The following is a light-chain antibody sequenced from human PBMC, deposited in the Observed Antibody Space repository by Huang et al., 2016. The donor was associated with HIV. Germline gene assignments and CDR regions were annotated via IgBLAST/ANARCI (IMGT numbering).Light chain of an antibody. Sequence: AIQMTQSPSSLSASVGDRVTITCRASQGVTDDLAWYQQKPGKAPKLLISGASTLRVGVPSRFSGSGSGTDFTLTISSLQPEDYATYYCLQDHNYPRTFGQGTKVEI. V-gene: IGKV1-6*01. CDR1: QGVTDD. CDR3: LQDHNYPRT. CDR2: GAS. J-gene: IGKJ1*01.